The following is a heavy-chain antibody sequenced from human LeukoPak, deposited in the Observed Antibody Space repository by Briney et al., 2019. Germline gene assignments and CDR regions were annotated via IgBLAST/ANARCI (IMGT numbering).Heavy chain of an antibody. D-gene: IGHD3-10*01. CDR2: INHSGST. J-gene: IGHJ6*03. Sequence: SETLSLTCAVYGGSFSGYYWSWIRQPPGKGLEWIGEINHSGSTNYNPSLKSRVTISVDTSKNQFSLKLSSVTAADTAVYYCARVMVRGVIIIFSNYYMDVWGKGTTATVSS. CDR3: ARVMVRGVIIIFSNYYMDV. V-gene: IGHV4-34*01. CDR1: GGSFSGYY.